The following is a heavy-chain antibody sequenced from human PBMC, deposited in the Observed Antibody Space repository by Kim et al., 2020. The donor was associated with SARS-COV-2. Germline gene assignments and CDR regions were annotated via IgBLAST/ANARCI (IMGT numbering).Heavy chain of an antibody. Sequence: SSVKVSCKASGGTFSSYAISWVRQAPGQGLEWMGRIIPILGIANYAQKFQGRVTITADKSTSTAYMELSSLRSEDTAVYYCARLPAALSRADWSYYYGMDVWGQGTTVTVSS. D-gene: IGHD2-2*01. CDR1: GGTFSSYA. J-gene: IGHJ6*02. CDR3: ARLPAALSRADWSYYYGMDV. CDR2: IIPILGIA. V-gene: IGHV1-69*04.